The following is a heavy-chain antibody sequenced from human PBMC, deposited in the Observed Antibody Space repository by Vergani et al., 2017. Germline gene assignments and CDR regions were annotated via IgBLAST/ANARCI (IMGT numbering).Heavy chain of an antibody. CDR3: AQSGYYFSVFPFDI. V-gene: IGHV1-18*01. CDR2: ISAYNGNT. J-gene: IGHJ3*02. D-gene: IGHD3-22*01. CDR1: GGTFSSYA. Sequence: QVQLVQSGAEVKKPGSSVKVSCKASGGTFSSYAISWVRQAPGQGLEWMGWISAYNGNTNYAQKLQGRVTMTTDTSTSTAYMELRSLRSDDTAVYYCAQSGYYFSVFPFDIWGQGIMVTVSS.